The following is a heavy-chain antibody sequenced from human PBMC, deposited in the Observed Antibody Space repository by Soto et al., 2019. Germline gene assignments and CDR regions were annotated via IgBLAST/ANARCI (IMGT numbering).Heavy chain of an antibody. CDR1: GGSISSSSYY. Sequence: SETLSLTCTVSGGSISSSSYYWGWIRQPPGKGLEWIGSIYYSGSTYYNPSLKSRVTISVDTSKNLFSLKLSSVTAADTAVYYCARTRIAAAGNWFDPWGQGTLVTVSS. CDR3: ARTRIAAAGNWFDP. D-gene: IGHD6-13*01. J-gene: IGHJ5*02. CDR2: IYYSGST. V-gene: IGHV4-39*01.